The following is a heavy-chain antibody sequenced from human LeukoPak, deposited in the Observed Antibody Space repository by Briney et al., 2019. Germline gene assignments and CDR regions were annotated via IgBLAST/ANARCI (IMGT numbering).Heavy chain of an antibody. D-gene: IGHD2-8*01. J-gene: IGHJ6*03. CDR3: ATRYCTIPAYRASSYHCMDN. V-gene: IGHV3-7*01. Sequence: QPGGSLRLSCAASGFTFSSYRMTWVRQAPGKGLEWVANIKQDGSEAYYVDSVKGRFTVSRDNAKNSLYLQLNSLGAEDTAVYYCATRYCTIPAYRASSYHCMDNWGKGTTVTVSS. CDR1: GFTFSSYR. CDR2: IKQDGSEA.